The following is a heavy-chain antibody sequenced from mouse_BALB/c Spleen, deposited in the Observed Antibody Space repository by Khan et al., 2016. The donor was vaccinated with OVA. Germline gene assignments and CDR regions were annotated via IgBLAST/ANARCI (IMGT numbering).Heavy chain of an antibody. Sequence: QVQLKESGPELVKPGALVKISCKASGYTFTAYDINWVKQRPGQGLEWIGWIYPGDGSTKYNENFKGKATLTADSSSNTAYMQLSSLTSEKSAVYFCAREGVRGVGMDDWGQGTSVSVSS. V-gene: IGHV1S56*01. D-gene: IGHD1-1*01. CDR2: IYPGDGST. J-gene: IGHJ4*01. CDR3: AREGVRGVGMDD. CDR1: GYTFTAYD.